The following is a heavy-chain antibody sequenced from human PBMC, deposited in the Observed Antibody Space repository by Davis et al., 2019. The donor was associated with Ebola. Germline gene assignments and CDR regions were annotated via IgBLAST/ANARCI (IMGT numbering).Heavy chain of an antibody. CDR3: AKGGDFPTSSLNHFYYGVDA. D-gene: IGHD2-2*01. V-gene: IGHV3-9*01. Sequence: SLKISCTGSGFVFADHAIHWLRQAPGKGLEWVAGINWNSAFIDYVDSVNIRFTISRDNAKNSVYLQMNNLRVEDTALYYCAKGGDFPTSSLNHFYYGVDAWGQGTTVTVSS. CDR2: INWNSAFI. J-gene: IGHJ6*02. CDR1: GFVFADHA.